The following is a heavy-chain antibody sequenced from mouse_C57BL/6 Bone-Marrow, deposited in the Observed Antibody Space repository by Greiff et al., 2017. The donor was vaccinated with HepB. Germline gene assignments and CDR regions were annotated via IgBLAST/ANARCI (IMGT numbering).Heavy chain of an antibody. D-gene: IGHD1-2*01. CDR1: GYAFSSSW. J-gene: IGHJ2*01. Sequence: VQLQHSGPELVKPGASVKISCKASGYAFSSSWMNWVKQRPGKGLEWIGRIYPGDGDTNYNGKFKGKATLTADKSSSTAYMQLSSLTSEDSAVYFCAPFTTASYYFDYWGQGTTPPVSS. V-gene: IGHV1-82*01. CDR2: IYPGDGDT. CDR3: APFTTASYYFDY.